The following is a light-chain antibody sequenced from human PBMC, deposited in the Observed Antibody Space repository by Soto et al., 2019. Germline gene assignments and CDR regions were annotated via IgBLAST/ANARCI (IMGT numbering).Light chain of an antibody. J-gene: IGKJ1*01. CDR3: QQRTTWLWT. Sequence: LTQARGTLALCPGERAIRCCRASQSVGSLLAWYQHNPVQAPRLLIFDASYRAAGIPARFRGSGSGTDFTLTIDSLQPADFAAYPCQQRTTWLWTFGRGTKVDIK. V-gene: IGKV3-11*01. CDR1: QSVGSL. CDR2: DAS.